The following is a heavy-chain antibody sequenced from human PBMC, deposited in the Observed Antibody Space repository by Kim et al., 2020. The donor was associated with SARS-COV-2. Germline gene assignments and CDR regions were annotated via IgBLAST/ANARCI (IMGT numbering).Heavy chain of an antibody. CDR3: ARGGGALITIFGVVLLTPSFDP. Sequence: SETLSLTCAVYGGSFSGYYWSWIRQPPGKGLEWIGEINHSGSTNYNPSLKSRVTISVDTSKNQFSLKLSSVTAADTAVYYCARGGGALITIFGVVLLTPSFDPWGQGTLVTVSS. CDR2: INHSGST. V-gene: IGHV4-34*01. D-gene: IGHD3-3*01. CDR1: GGSFSGYY. J-gene: IGHJ5*02.